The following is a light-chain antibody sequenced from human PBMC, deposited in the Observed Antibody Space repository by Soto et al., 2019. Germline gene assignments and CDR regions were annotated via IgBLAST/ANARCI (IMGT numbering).Light chain of an antibody. V-gene: IGKV3-15*01. Sequence: VVLTQSPATLSVSPGETVTLSCRASHNIRNNLAWYQHKPGQAPRLLISYASSGATGVPGRFSGSGSGTEFALTISSLHSEDSAVYYCQHFYNWPVTFGGGTKV. CDR3: QHFYNWPVT. CDR2: YAS. J-gene: IGKJ4*01. CDR1: HNIRNN.